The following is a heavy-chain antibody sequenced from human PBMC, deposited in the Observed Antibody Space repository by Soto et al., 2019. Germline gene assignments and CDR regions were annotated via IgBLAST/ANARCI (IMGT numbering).Heavy chain of an antibody. CDR2: ISPSGTT. CDR1: DGSFSNNY. D-gene: IGHD3-10*01. J-gene: IGHJ4*02. CDR3: ATSLWFGTQPEI. Sequence: SETLSLTCDDYDGSFSNNYWTWFRQPPGKGLEWIGEISPSGTTKYIPPLKSRVTISLDTSKMHSSLKVTSVTAADTAVYYCATSLWFGTQPEIWGQGTLVTSPQ. V-gene: IGHV4-34*01.